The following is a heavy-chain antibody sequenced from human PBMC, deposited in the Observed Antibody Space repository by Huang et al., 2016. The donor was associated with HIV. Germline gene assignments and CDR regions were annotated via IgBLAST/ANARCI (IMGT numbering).Heavy chain of an antibody. D-gene: IGHD3-22*01. Sequence: EVQLVESGGGLAQPGGSLRLSCVASGYTLSTYSMNWVRQAPGKGLEWVSYISKTSGATSYAESVKGRFTVSRDNVKNSLYLQMNRLRVEDTAMYYCVRDSSSGLQLRYWGQGALVIVS. CDR3: VRDSSSGLQLRY. CDR2: ISKTSGAT. J-gene: IGHJ4*02. V-gene: IGHV3-48*01. CDR1: GYTLSTYS.